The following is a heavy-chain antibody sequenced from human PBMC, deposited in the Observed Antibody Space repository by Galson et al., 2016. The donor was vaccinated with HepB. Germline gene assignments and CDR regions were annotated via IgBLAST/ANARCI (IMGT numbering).Heavy chain of an antibody. J-gene: IGHJ6*02. CDR3: ARVSANYSGSGSYIPQTYYYGMDV. CDR1: GFAFRNNG. Sequence: SLRLSCAASGFAFRNNGFHWVRQAPGKGLEWVSSIHRTGGGTYYADSVKGRFTISRDNSKNKLYLQMNSLRADETAVFYCARVSANYSGSGSYIPQTYYYGMDVWGQGTTVTVSS. V-gene: IGHV3-23*01. CDR2: IHRTGGGT. D-gene: IGHD3-10*01.